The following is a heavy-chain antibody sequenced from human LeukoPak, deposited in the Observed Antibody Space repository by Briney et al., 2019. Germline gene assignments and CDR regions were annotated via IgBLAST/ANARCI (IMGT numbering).Heavy chain of an antibody. V-gene: IGHV3-30*04. J-gene: IGHJ4*02. CDR1: GFTFRSYA. CDR3: AKEQWELLLGY. D-gene: IGHD1-26*01. CDR2: ISYDGSNK. Sequence: GRSLRLSCAASGFTFRSYALHWVRQAPGKGLEWVALISYDGSNKNYADSVKGRFTISRDNSKNTLYLQMNSLRAEDTAVYYCAKEQWELLLGYWGQGTLVTVSS.